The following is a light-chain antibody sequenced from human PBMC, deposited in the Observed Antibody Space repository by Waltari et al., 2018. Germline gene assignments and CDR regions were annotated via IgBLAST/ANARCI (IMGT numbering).Light chain of an antibody. V-gene: IGKV4-1*01. Sequence: DIVMTQSPDSLAVSLGERATINCKSSQSVLYSSNDKNYLAWYQQKPRQPPRLLIYCASTRETGVPYRFSGSGSGTDFTLTISSLQAEDVAVYYCQQYYSGPRTFGQGTKVEIK. CDR2: CAS. CDR3: QQYYSGPRT. J-gene: IGKJ1*01. CDR1: QSVLYSSNDKNY.